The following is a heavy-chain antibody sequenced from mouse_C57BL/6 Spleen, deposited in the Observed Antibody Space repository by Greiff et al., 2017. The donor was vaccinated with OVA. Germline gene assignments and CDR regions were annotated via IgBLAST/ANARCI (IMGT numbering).Heavy chain of an antibody. V-gene: IGHV2-6-1*01. CDR3: ARHRDDVYYAMDY. J-gene: IGHJ4*01. D-gene: IGHD2-12*01. CDR1: GFSLTSYG. CDR2: IWSDGST. Sequence: VQLQQSGPGLVAPSQSLSITCTVSGFSLTSYGVHWVRQPPGKGLEWLVVIWSDGSTTYNSALKSRLSISKDNSKSQVFLKMNSLQTDDTAMYYCARHRDDVYYAMDYWGQGTSVTVSS.